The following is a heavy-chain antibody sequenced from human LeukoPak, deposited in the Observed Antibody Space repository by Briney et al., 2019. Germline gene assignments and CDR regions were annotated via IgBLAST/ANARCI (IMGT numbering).Heavy chain of an antibody. CDR3: ASVIFYGSTGYSPGYYMDV. J-gene: IGHJ6*03. V-gene: IGHV4-4*07. D-gene: IGHD2-21*01. CDR1: CGAINCYF. CDR2: IYPTGNT. Sequence: SETLSLTYSVSCGAINCYFWSWIRQPAGKGPEWIGRIYPTGNTDYNPSLKTRVTMSTDLSKKQFSLRLRSLTAADTAVYYCASVIFYGSTGYSPGYYMDVWGKGTAVTVSS.